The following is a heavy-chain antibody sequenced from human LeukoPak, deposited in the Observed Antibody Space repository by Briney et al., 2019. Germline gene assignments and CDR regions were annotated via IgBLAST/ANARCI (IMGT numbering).Heavy chain of an antibody. CDR2: IYYSGST. CDR1: GGSISSGDYY. CDR3: ARVRRTAGEPGDYFDY. Sequence: SETLSLTCTVSGGSISSGDYYWSWIRQPPGKGLEWIGYIYYSGSTYYNPSLKSRVTISVDTSKNQFSLKLSSVTAADTAVYYCARVRRTAGEPGDYFDYWGQGTLVTVSS. D-gene: IGHD6-13*01. J-gene: IGHJ4*02. V-gene: IGHV4-30-4*01.